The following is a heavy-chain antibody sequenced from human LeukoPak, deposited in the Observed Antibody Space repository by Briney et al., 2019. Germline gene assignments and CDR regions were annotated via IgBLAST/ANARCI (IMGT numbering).Heavy chain of an antibody. CDR3: AREYGYSSSWLVGGYFDY. CDR2: IYYSGST. CDR1: GGSISSYY. J-gene: IGHJ4*02. Sequence: SETLSLTCTVSGGSISSYYWSWTRQPPGKGLEWIGYIYYSGSTNYNPSLKSRVTISVDTSKNQFSLKLSSVTAADTAVYYCAREYGYSSSWLVGGYFDYWGQGTLVTVSS. V-gene: IGHV4-59*01. D-gene: IGHD6-13*01.